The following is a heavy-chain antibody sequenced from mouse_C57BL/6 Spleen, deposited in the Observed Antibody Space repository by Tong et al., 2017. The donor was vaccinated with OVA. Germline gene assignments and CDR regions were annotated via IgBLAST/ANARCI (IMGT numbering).Heavy chain of an antibody. D-gene: IGHD1-1*01. J-gene: IGHJ3*01. CDR2: ISSGSSTI. CDR3: ASPLRWFAY. V-gene: IGHV5-17*02. CDR1: GFTFSSFG. Sequence: EVQLQESGGGLVQPGGSRKLSCAASGFTFSSFGMHWVRQAPEKGLEWVAYISSGSSTIYYADTVKGRFTISRDNPKNTRYLQMSSLKSEDTAMYYCASPLRWFAYWGQGTLVTVSA.